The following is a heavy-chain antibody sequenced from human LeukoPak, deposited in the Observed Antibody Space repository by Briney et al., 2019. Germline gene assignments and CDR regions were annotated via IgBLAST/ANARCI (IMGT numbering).Heavy chain of an antibody. CDR1: GGSISSGGYS. CDR3: ARGVEREDY. D-gene: IGHD1-26*01. J-gene: IGHJ4*02. V-gene: IGHV4-30-2*01. CDR2: IYHSGST. Sequence: SQTLSLTCAVSGGSISSGGYSWSWIRQPPGKGLEWIGYIYHSGSTYYNPSLKSRVTISVDRSKNQFSLKLSSVTAADTAVYYCARGVEREDYWGQGTLVTVSS.